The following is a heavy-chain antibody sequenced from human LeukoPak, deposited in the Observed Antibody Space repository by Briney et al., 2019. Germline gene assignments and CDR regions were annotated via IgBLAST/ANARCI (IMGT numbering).Heavy chain of an antibody. D-gene: IGHD5-18*01. V-gene: IGHV3-48*03. CDR3: ARAGGDTAVVFDAFDI. J-gene: IGHJ3*02. CDR2: ISSSGTTI. Sequence: AGGSLRLSCAASGFTFSSYEMNWVRQAPGKGLEWVSYISSSGTTIYYTDSVKGRLTISRDNAKNSVYLQMDSLRGDDTAVYYCARAGGDTAVVFDAFDIWGQGTMVTVSS. CDR1: GFTFSSYE.